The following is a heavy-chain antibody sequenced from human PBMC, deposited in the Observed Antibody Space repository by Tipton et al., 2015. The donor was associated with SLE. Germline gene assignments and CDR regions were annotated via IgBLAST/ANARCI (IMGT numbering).Heavy chain of an antibody. Sequence: TNYWGWIRQPPGKGLEWIASISYSGATYYNPSLKSRVIISLDTSRNHFSLKLTSVTATDMAVYFCARDRDIVLEPVPIPPAFDIWGQGTTVTVSS. CDR2: ISYSGAT. CDR1: TNY. V-gene: IGHV4-39*07. CDR3: ARDRDIVLEPVPIPPAFDI. J-gene: IGHJ3*02. D-gene: IGHD2-8*02.